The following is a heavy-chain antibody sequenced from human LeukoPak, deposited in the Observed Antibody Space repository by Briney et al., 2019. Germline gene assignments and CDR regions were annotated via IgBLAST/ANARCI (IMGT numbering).Heavy chain of an antibody. CDR3: SCSNTNY. CDR1: GFTFSSYW. CDR2: INQDGIEK. Sequence: PGGSLRLSCAASGFTFSSYWMTWVRQAPGKGLEWVANINQDGIEKYYVDSVKGRFTLSRDNAKNSLYLQMNSLRAEDTAVYYCSCSNTNYWGQGTLVIVS. J-gene: IGHJ4*02. D-gene: IGHD2-2*01. V-gene: IGHV3-7*01.